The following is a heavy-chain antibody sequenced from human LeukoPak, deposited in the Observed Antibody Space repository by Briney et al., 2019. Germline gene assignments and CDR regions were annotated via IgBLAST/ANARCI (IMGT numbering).Heavy chain of an antibody. CDR3: ARDPCHGALDY. CDR2: IKQDGTEE. J-gene: IGHJ4*02. Sequence: GGSLRLSCVASGFTLSSSWMSWVRRAPGKGLEWVANIKQDGTEEYYVDSVRGRLSISKDNAKNSLYLQMNSLRAEDTAVYYCARDPCHGALDYWGQGALVTVSS. V-gene: IGHV3-7*03. D-gene: IGHD2-2*01. CDR1: GFTLSSSW.